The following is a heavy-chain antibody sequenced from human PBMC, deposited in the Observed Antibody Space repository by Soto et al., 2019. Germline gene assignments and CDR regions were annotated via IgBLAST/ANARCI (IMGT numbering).Heavy chain of an antibody. CDR1: GFIFSNHF. Sequence: QVKLVESGGGVVQPGNSLRLSCAASGFIFSNHFMHWVRQAPGKGLEWLTGIWYDGNTEFYAESLKGRLTISRDTSKNTLYLEMSSLRADDTAMYYCAKESDTFDVWGQGTMVIVS. V-gene: IGHV3-33*06. CDR3: AKESDTFDV. CDR2: IWYDGNTE. J-gene: IGHJ3*01.